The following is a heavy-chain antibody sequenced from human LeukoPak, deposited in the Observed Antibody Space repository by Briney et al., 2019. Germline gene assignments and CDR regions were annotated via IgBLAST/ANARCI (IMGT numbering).Heavy chain of an antibody. J-gene: IGHJ6*03. D-gene: IGHD2-15*01. CDR3: AKGNCSGGSCSLLNYYMDV. Sequence: GGSLRLSCAASGFTFSSYGMHWVRQAPGKGLEWVAFIRYGGSNKYYADSVKGRFTISRDNSKNTLYLQMNSLRAEDTAVYYCAKGNCSGGSCSLLNYYMDVWGKGTTVTVSS. CDR2: IRYGGSNK. V-gene: IGHV3-30*02. CDR1: GFTFSSYG.